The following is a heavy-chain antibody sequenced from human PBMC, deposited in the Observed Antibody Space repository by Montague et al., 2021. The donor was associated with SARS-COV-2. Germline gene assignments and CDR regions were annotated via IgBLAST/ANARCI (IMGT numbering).Heavy chain of an antibody. CDR3: ARQPVLRYFDWLSAAYGMDV. CDR1: GGSISSSSYY. J-gene: IGHJ6*02. Sequence: SETLSLTCTVSGGSISSSSYYWGWIRQPPGKGLEWIGSIYHSGSTYYNPSLKSRVTISVDTSKNQSSLKLSSVTAADTAVYCCARQPVLRYFDWLSAAYGMDVWGQGTTVTVSS. V-gene: IGHV4-39*01. D-gene: IGHD3-9*01. CDR2: IYHSGST.